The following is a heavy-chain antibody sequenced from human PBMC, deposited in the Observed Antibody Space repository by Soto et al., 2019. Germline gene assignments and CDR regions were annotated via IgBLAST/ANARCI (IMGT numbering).Heavy chain of an antibody. D-gene: IGHD3-16*02. V-gene: IGHV1-8*01. J-gene: IGHJ4*02. CDR3: ARGPIGTFGGVIVDY. Sequence: ASVKVSCKASGYTFTSYGINWVRQATGQGLEWMGWMRPNSGNTGYAQKFQGRVTMTRNPSISTAYMELSSLRSEDTAVYYCARGPIGTFGGVIVDYWAQGTLVTVSS. CDR2: MRPNSGNT. CDR1: GYTFTSYG.